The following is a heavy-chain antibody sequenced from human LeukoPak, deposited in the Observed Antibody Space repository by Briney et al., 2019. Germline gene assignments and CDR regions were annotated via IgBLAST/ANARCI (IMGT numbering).Heavy chain of an antibody. CDR1: GGTFSSYA. D-gene: IGHD3-10*01. V-gene: IGHV1-69*04. J-gene: IGHJ6*02. Sequence: SVKVSCKASGGTFSSYAISWVRQAPGQGLEWMGRIIPILGIANYAQKFQGRVTITADKSTSTAYMELSSLRSEDTAVYYCARDHHGSGHYYYGMDVWGQGTTVTVSS. CDR3: ARDHHGSGHYYYGMDV. CDR2: IIPILGIA.